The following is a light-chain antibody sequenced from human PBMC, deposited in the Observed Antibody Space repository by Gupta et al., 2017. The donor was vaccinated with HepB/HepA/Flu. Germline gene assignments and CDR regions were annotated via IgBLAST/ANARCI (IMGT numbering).Light chain of an antibody. CDR1: SSDVGGYNY. Sequence: QSALTQPASVSGSPGQPITISCTGTSSDVGGYNYVSWYQQHPGKAPKLMIYDVSNRPSGISTRFSGSKSGNTASLTISGLQADDETDYYCSSYTSSNTLVFGGGTKLTVL. V-gene: IGLV2-14*03. CDR2: DVS. CDR3: SSYTSSNTLV. J-gene: IGLJ3*02.